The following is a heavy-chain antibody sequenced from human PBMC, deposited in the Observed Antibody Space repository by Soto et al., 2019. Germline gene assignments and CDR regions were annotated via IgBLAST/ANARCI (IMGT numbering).Heavy chain of an antibody. CDR2: INHSGST. Sequence: SETLSLTCAVYGGSFSGYYWSWIRQPPGKGLEWIGEINHSGSTNYNPSLKSRVTISADTSKNQFSLKLSSVTAADAAVYYCGRGYDELRRDYFATMDFWGKGIPVTVSS. J-gene: IGHJ6*03. CDR3: GRGYDELRRDYFATMDF. V-gene: IGHV4-34*01. CDR1: GGSFSGYY. D-gene: IGHD3-3*01.